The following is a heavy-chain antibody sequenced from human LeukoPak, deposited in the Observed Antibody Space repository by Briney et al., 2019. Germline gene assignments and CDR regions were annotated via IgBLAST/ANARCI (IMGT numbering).Heavy chain of an antibody. CDR1: GGSFSGYY. D-gene: IGHD3-16*01. Sequence: PSETLSLTCAVYGGSFSGYYWSWIRQPPGKGLEWIGEINHSGSTNYNPSLKSRVAISVDTSKNQFSLKLSSVTAADTAVYYCASGYVYFDYRGQGTLVTVSS. CDR3: ASGYVYFDY. J-gene: IGHJ4*02. CDR2: INHSGST. V-gene: IGHV4-34*01.